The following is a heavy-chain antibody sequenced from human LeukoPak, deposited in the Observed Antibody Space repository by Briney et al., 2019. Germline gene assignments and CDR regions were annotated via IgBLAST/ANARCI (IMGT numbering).Heavy chain of an antibody. D-gene: IGHD3-3*01. CDR1: GFTFSSYA. Sequence: GGSLRLSCAASGFTFSSYAMHWVRQAPGKGLEWVAVISYDGSNKYYADSVKGRFTISRDNSKNTLYLQMNSLRAEDTAVYYCARSGGTSGPELDYWGQGGLAAVCS. V-gene: IGHV3-30-3*01. CDR3: ARSGGTSGPELDY. CDR2: ISYDGSNK. J-gene: IGHJ4*02.